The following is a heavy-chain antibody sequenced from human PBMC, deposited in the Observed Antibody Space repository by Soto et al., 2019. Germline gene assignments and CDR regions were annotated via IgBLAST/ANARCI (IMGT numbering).Heavy chain of an antibody. D-gene: IGHD2-8*01. CDR1: GFTFTSSA. CDR3: AADRGVGYCTNGVCWNNYYYYGMDV. J-gene: IGHJ6*02. V-gene: IGHV1-58*01. Sequence: GASVKVSCKASGFTFTSSAVQWVRQALGQRLEWIGWIVVGSGNTNYAQKFQERVTIARDMSTSTAYMELSSLRSEDTAVYYCAADRGVGYCTNGVCWNNYYYYGMDVWGQGTTVTVSS. CDR2: IVVGSGNT.